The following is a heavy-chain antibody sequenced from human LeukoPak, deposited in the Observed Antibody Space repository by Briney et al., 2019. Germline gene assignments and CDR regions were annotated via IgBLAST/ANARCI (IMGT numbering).Heavy chain of an antibody. CDR1: GYTFTSYG. V-gene: IGHV1-2*06. Sequence: ASVKVSCKASGYTFTSYGISWVRQAPGQGLEWMGRINPNSGGTNYAQKFQGRVTMTRDTSISTAYMELSRLRSDDTAVYYCARDRGYSPGDYWGQGTLVTVSS. CDR2: INPNSGGT. CDR3: ARDRGYSPGDY. D-gene: IGHD5-18*01. J-gene: IGHJ4*02.